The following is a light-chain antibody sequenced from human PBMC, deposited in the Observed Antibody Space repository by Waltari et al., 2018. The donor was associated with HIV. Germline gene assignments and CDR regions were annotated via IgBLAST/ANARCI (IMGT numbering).Light chain of an antibody. Sequence: QSDPTQPRSLSGAPGQSVTLSSTGTSSAVGSYHYVSWYQHHPGKAPNLILYDVSERPSGVPDRFSGSKSGNTASLTISGLQAEDEADYYCCSCAGTYTFVVFGGGTKLTVL. J-gene: IGLJ2*01. CDR3: CSCAGTYTFVV. CDR1: SSAVGSYHY. V-gene: IGLV2-11*01. CDR2: DVS.